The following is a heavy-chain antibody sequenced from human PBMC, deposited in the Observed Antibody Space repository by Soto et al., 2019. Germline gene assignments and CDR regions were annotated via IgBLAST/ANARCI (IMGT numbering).Heavy chain of an antibody. CDR2: ISGSGGST. J-gene: IGHJ6*03. CDR1: GFTFSSYA. Sequence: GGSLRLSCAASGFTFSSYAMSWVRQAPGKGLEWVSAISGSGGSTYYADSVKGRFTISRDNSKNTLYLQMNSLRAEDTAVYYCAKDERFLEWTPPHMDVWGKGTTVTVSS. V-gene: IGHV3-23*01. D-gene: IGHD3-3*01. CDR3: AKDERFLEWTPPHMDV.